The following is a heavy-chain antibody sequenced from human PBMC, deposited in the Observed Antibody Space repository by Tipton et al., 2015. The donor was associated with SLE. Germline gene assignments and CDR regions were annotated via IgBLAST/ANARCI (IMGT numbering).Heavy chain of an antibody. D-gene: IGHD2/OR15-2a*01. J-gene: IGHJ4*02. Sequence: TLSLTCTVSGASVSSFCWSWVRQPPGQGLEWIGYVYHRGTTYYNPSLKSRVTISADTSKNHLSLKLTSVTAADTAVYFCARSSSVRTLLWPTFAYWGQGTLVTVSS. CDR3: ARSSSVRTLLWPTFAY. CDR1: GASVSSFC. V-gene: IGHV4-59*08. CDR2: VYHRGTT.